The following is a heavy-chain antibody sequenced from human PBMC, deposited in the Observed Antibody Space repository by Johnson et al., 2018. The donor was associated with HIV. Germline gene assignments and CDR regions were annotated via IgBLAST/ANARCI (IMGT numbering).Heavy chain of an antibody. CDR3: AKVRGWSDDTFDI. CDR2: ISYDGSNK. V-gene: IGHV3-30*18. Sequence: QVQLVESGGGSVQPGGSLRLSCAASGFTFSSYWMHWVRQAPGKGLEWVAVISYDGSNKYYADSVKGRFTIPRDNSKNTLYLQMNSLRAEDTAVYYCAKVRGWSDDTFDIWGQGTMVTVSS. CDR1: GFTFSSYW. D-gene: IGHD5-12*01. J-gene: IGHJ3*02.